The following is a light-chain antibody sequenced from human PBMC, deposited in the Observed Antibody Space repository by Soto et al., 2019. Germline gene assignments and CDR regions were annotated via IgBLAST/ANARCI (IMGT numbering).Light chain of an antibody. CDR2: EVN. CDR3: SSYTSNTTLYV. CDR1: SSDVGGYDF. J-gene: IGLJ1*01. Sequence: QSALARPASVSGSPGESITISCTGTSSDVGGYDFVSWYQQAPGKAPKLIISEVNNRPSGVSSRFSGSKSGNTAPLTISGLQGEDEGEYHCSSYTSNTTLYVFGSGTKVTVL. V-gene: IGLV2-14*01.